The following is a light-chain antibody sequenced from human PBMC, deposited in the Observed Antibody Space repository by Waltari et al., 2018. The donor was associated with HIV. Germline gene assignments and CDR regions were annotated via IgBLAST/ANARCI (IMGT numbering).Light chain of an antibody. J-gene: IGKJ2*01. CDR3: HLVLNIPGYT. V-gene: IGKV3-20*01. Sequence: IILTKSPGTLSLSPGERATLSCKARQSVNNNYLAWYQQKPGQAPSLLIYGSSSRATGIPDRFSGSGSGTDFTLTISRLEPEDFAVYYCHLVLNIPGYTCGQGTKLEI. CDR1: QSVNNNY. CDR2: GSS.